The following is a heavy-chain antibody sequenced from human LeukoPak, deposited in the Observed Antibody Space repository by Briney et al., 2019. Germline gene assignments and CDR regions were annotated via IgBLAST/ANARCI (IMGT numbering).Heavy chain of an antibody. CDR1: GFTFSSYS. V-gene: IGHV3-21*04. CDR3: ASRAGYTSSWSAFDY. J-gene: IGHJ4*02. D-gene: IGHD6-13*01. Sequence: GGSLRLSCAASGFTFSSYSMNWVRQAPGKGLEWVSSISSSSSYIYYADSVKGRFTISRDNAKNSLYLQMDSLRAEDTAVYYCASRAGYTSSWSAFDYWGRGTLVTVSS. CDR2: ISSSSSYI.